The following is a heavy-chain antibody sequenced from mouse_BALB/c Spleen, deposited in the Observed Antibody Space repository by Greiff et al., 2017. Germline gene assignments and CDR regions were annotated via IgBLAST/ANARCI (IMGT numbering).Heavy chain of an antibody. CDR2: IYPGSGNT. V-gene: IGHV1-63*01. CDR3: ARNRGFAY. Sequence: VQGVESGAELVRPGTSVKISCKASGYAFTNYWLGWVKQRPGHGLEWIGDIYPGSGNTYYNEKFKGKATLTADKSSSTAYMQLSSLTSEDSAVYFCARNRGFAYWGQGTLVTVSA. CDR1: GYAFTNYW. J-gene: IGHJ3*01.